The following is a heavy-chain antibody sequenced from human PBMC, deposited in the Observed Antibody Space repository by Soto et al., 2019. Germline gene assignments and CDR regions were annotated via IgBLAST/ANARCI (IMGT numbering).Heavy chain of an antibody. J-gene: IGHJ6*02. CDR1: GFTFSSYG. CDR3: AREDIGGGPAGYYYYGMDV. Sequence: GGSLRLSCAASGFTFSSYGMHWVRQAPGKGLEWVAVIWYDGSNKYYADSVKGRFTISRDNSKNTLYLQMNNLRAEDTAVYYCAREDIGGGPAGYYYYGMDVWGQGTTVNVSS. V-gene: IGHV3-33*01. D-gene: IGHD2-2*01. CDR2: IWYDGSNK.